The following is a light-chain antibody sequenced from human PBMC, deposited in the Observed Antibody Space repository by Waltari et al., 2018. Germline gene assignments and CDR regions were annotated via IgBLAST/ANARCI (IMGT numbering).Light chain of an antibody. J-gene: IGLJ1*01. CDR3: YSSDSTGLRV. Sequence: YELTQPPSVSVSPGQTARITCSGHELPRKYAYWFQQKSGQAPRLVIYEDTKRPSGIPERFSGSSSGTVDTLTITGAQVDDEADYYCYSSDSTGLRVFGGGTTVVVL. V-gene: IGLV3-10*01. CDR2: EDT. CDR1: ELPRKY.